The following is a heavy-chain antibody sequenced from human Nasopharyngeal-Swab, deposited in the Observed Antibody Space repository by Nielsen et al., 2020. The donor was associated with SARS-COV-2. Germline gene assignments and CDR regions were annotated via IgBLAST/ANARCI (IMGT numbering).Heavy chain of an antibody. D-gene: IGHD3-10*01. V-gene: IGHV4-39*01. CDR3: ARFRWFGEMGDY. Sequence: SETLSLTCTVSGGSISSSSYYWGWIRQPPGKGLEWIGRIYYSGNTYYNPSLKSRLTVSVDTSKNQFSLKLSSVSAADTAVYYCARFRWFGEMGDYWGQGTLVTVSS. CDR1: GGSISSSSYY. CDR2: IYYSGNT. J-gene: IGHJ4*02.